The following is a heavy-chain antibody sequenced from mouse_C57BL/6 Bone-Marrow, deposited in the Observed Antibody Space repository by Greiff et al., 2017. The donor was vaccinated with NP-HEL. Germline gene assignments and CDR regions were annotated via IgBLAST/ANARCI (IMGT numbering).Heavy chain of an antibody. Sequence: QVQLQQSGPELVKPGASVKISCKASGSTFTDYYINWVKQRPGQGLEWIGRIYPGSGNTNYNEKFKGKATLTADPSSSTAYMQLSDLTSGDCAVYFCARDGLGAMDYWGRGTSVTVSA. CDR2: IYPGSGNT. V-gene: IGHV1-84*01. CDR3: ARDGLGAMDY. J-gene: IGHJ4*01. D-gene: IGHD2-3*01. CDR1: GSTFTDYY.